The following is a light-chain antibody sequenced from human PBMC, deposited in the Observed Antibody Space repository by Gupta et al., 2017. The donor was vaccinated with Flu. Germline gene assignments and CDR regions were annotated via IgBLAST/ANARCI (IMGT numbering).Light chain of an antibody. J-gene: IGKJ1*01. CDR3: QQRSNWPWT. V-gene: IGKV3D-11*01. Sequence: EIVLTQSPATLSLSPGERATLSCRASQGVSSYLAWYQQKPGQAPRLLIYDASNRATGTPARFSGSGPGTDFTLTISSLEPEDFAVYYCQQRSNWPWTFGQGTKVEIK. CDR2: DAS. CDR1: QGVSSY.